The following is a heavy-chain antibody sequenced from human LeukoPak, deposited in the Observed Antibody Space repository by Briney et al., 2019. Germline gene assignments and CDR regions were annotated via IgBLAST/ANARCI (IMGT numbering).Heavy chain of an antibody. D-gene: IGHD4-17*01. Sequence: ATVNVSCKASGYTFTSYGISWVRQAPGQGLEWMGWISANNGNTNYAQKLQGRVTMTTDTSTSTAYMELRSLRSDDTAVYYCAREPGYGDYVADLWGRGTLVTVSS. CDR1: GYTFTSYG. V-gene: IGHV1-18*01. CDR2: ISANNGNT. J-gene: IGHJ2*01. CDR3: AREPGYGDYVADL.